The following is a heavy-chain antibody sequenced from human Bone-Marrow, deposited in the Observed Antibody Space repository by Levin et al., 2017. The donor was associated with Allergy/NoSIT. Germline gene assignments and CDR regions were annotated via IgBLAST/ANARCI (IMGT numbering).Heavy chain of an antibody. CDR1: GFTFSSYS. J-gene: IGHJ6*02. CDR3: ARVVSRLEAAPGFLMFYYGMDV. Sequence: GESLKISCAASGFTFSSYSMNWVRQAPGKGLEWVSYISSGSSTIYYTDSVKGRFTISRDNAKSLLSLQMNSLRDEDTAVYFCARVVSRLEAAPGFLMFYYGMDVWGQGTTVTVSS. V-gene: IGHV3-48*02. CDR2: ISSGSSTI. D-gene: IGHD6-13*01.